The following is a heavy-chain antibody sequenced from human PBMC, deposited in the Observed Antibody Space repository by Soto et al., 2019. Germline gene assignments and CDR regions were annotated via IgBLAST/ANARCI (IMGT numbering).Heavy chain of an antibody. Sequence: QVQLVQSGAEVTKPGSSVKVSCKASGGTFSSYTISWVRQAPGQGLEWMGRIIPILGIANYAQKFQGRVTITADKSTSTAYMELSSLRSEDTAVYYCARVGGIYSNYYFDYWGQGTLVTVSS. V-gene: IGHV1-69*02. D-gene: IGHD4-4*01. CDR2: IIPILGIA. CDR1: GGTFSSYT. CDR3: ARVGGIYSNYYFDY. J-gene: IGHJ4*02.